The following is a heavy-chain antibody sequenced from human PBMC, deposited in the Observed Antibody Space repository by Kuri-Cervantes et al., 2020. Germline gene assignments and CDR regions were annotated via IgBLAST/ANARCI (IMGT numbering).Heavy chain of an antibody. CDR3: ATGNSGTAGFDY. CDR2: ISSDGNNK. CDR1: GFTFTSYA. Sequence: GGSLRLSCAASGFTFTSYAMHWVRQAPGKGLEWVAVISSDGNNKYYADSVKGRFTISRDNSKNTLYLQMNSLRAEDTAVYYCATGNSGTAGFDYWGQGTLVTVSS. D-gene: IGHD3-10*01. V-gene: IGHV3-30-3*01. J-gene: IGHJ4*02.